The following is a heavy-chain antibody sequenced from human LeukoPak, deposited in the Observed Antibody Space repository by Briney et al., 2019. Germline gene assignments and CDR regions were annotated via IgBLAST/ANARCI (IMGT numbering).Heavy chain of an antibody. J-gene: IGHJ3*02. CDR1: GGSIGSHY. CDR2: VYYSWTT. Sequence: SETLSLTCTVSGGSIGSHYWSWIRQLPGSGLEWIGYVYYSWTTSYNPSLKSRVTISVDTSKNQFSLQLSSVTAADTAVYYCARDYYDSRGEAFDIWGLGTMVTVSS. CDR3: ARDYYDSRGEAFDI. D-gene: IGHD3-22*01. V-gene: IGHV4-59*11.